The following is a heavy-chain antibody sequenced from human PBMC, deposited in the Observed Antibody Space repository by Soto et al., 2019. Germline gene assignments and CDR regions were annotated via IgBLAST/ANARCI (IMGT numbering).Heavy chain of an antibody. CDR1: GGTFSSYA. J-gene: IGHJ5*02. D-gene: IGHD6-19*01. Sequence: QVQLVQSGAEVKKPGSSVKVSCKASGGTFSSYAISWVRQAPGQGLEWMGGIIPIFGTANYAQKFQGRVTITADESTSTAYMELSSLRSEDTAVYYCAREGYSSGWTQYNWFDPWGQGTLVTVSS. V-gene: IGHV1-69*01. CDR2: IIPIFGTA. CDR3: AREGYSSGWTQYNWFDP.